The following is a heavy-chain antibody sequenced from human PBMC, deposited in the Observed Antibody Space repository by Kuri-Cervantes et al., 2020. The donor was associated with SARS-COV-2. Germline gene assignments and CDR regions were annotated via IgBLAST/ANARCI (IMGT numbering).Heavy chain of an antibody. Sequence: GGSLRLSCAASGFTFSSYSMNWVRQAPGKGLEWVSSISSSSSYIYYADSVKGRFTISRDNSKNTLYLQMNSLRAEDTAVYYCARDRSTHYFDYWGQGTLVTVS. CDR1: GFTFSSYS. J-gene: IGHJ4*02. CDR2: ISSSSSYI. CDR3: ARDRSTHYFDY. V-gene: IGHV3-21*01.